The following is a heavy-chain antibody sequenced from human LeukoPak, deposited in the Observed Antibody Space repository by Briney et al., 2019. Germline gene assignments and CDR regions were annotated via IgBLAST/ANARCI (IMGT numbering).Heavy chain of an antibody. CDR1: GGSFSGYY. V-gene: IGHV4-34*01. D-gene: IGHD6-13*01. Sequence: SEPLSLTCAVYGGSFSGYYWSWIRQPPGKGLEWIGEINHSGSTNYNPSLKSRVTISVDTSKNQFSLKLSSVTAADTAVYYCARHPHYSSSFRAAFDIWGQGTMVTVSS. CDR2: INHSGST. J-gene: IGHJ3*02. CDR3: ARHPHYSSSFRAAFDI.